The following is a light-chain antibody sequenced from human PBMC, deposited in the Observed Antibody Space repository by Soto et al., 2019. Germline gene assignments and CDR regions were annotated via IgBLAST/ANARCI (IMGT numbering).Light chain of an antibody. CDR2: GAS. CDR3: HQYDIPPQT. Sequence: PGERATLPCRASQRISSMYLAWYQQKPGRAPRLIIYGASRRATGIPERFSGSESGTDFTLTISRLEPEDFAVYYCHQYDIPPQTFGRGTKVDIK. CDR1: QRISSMY. V-gene: IGKV3-20*01. J-gene: IGKJ1*01.